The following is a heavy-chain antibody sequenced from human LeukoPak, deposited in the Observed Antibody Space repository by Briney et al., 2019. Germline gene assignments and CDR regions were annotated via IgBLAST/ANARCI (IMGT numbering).Heavy chain of an antibody. CDR1: GGSISSSSYY. D-gene: IGHD2/OR15-2a*01. V-gene: IGHV4-39*01. Sequence: PSETLSLTCTVSGGSISSSSYYWGWIRQPPGKGLEWIGSIYYSGSTYYNPSLKSRVTISVDTSKNQFSLKLSSVTAADTAVYYGASASGVLIDYWGQGTLVTVSS. J-gene: IGHJ4*02. CDR3: ASASGVLIDY. CDR2: IYYSGST.